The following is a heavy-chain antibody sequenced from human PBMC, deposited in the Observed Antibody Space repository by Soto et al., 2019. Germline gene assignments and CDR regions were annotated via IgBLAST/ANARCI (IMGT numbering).Heavy chain of an antibody. CDR1: GYTFTSYG. J-gene: IGHJ4*02. V-gene: IGHV1-18*01. CDR3: ARGDTLRFLDRGATDFDY. D-gene: IGHD3-3*01. Sequence: QVQLVQSGAEVKKPGASVKVSCKASGYTFTSYGISWVRQAPGQGLEWMGWISAYNGNTNYAQKLQGRVTMTTATSTSTAYMELRSLRSDDTAVYYCARGDTLRFLDRGATDFDYWGQGTLVTVSS. CDR2: ISAYNGNT.